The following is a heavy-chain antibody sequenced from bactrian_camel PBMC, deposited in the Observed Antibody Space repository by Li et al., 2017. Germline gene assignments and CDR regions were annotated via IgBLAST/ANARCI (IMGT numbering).Heavy chain of an antibody. CDR1: GYTSSSYW. D-gene: IGHD7*01. V-gene: IGHV3S25*01. J-gene: IGHJ4*01. CDR3: VAATRPVGGNCPIFVSYNA. Sequence: QLVESGGGSGQAGGSLSLSCAASGYTSSSYWVGWFRQVPGKEREGVATINPDGGETWYAVAVKGRFTISRDNAKRTVYLRMNALKPEDSAMYYCVAATRPVGGNCPIFVSYNAWGQGTQVTVS. CDR2: INPDGGET.